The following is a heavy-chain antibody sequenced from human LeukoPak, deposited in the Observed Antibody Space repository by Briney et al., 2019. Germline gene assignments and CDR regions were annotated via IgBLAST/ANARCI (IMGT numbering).Heavy chain of an antibody. CDR3: ARDHLGFGYDILTGYYDY. CDR2: ISYDGSNK. J-gene: IGHJ4*02. CDR1: GFTFSSYA. Sequence: GGSLRLSCAASGFTFSSYAMHWVRQAPGKGLEWVAVISYDGSNKYYADSVKGRFTTSRDNSKNTLYLQMNSLRAEDTAVYYCARDHLGFGYDILTGYYDYWGQGTLVTVSS. V-gene: IGHV3-30*04. D-gene: IGHD3-9*01.